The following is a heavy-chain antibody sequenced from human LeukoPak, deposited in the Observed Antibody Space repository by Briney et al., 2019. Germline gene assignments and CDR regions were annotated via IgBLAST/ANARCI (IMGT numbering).Heavy chain of an antibody. CDR1: GGSISSGGYS. CDR2: IYHSGST. J-gene: IGHJ6*02. CDR3: ARESGTTQGYYYYGMDV. V-gene: IGHV4-30-2*01. Sequence: SETLSLTCAVSGGSISSGGYSWSWIRQPPGKGLEWIGYIYHSGSTYYNPSLKSRVTISVDRSKNQFSLKLSSVTAADTAVYYCARESGTTQGYYYYGMDVWGQGTTVTVSS. D-gene: IGHD1-1*01.